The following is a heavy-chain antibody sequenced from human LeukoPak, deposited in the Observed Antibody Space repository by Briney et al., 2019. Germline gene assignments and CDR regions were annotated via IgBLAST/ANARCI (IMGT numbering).Heavy chain of an antibody. J-gene: IGHJ5*02. CDR2: ISSNGGST. D-gene: IGHD6-13*01. CDR1: GFTFSSYA. V-gene: IGHV3-64*01. CDR3: ARGGRIAAAGTGPFDP. Sequence: PGGSLRLSCAASGFTFSSYAMHWVRQAPGKGLEYVSAISSNGGSTYYANSVKGRFTISRDNSKNTLYLQMGSLRAEDTAVYYCARGGRIAAAGTGPFDPWGQGTLVTVSS.